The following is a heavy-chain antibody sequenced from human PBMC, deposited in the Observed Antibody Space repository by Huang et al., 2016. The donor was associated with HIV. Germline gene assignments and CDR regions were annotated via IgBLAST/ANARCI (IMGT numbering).Heavy chain of an antibody. CDR2: SYPGDSDT. V-gene: IGHV5-51*01. CDR3: ARLIGSPSFYYGLDV. D-gene: IGHD3-10*01. CDR1: GYRFRSNW. J-gene: IGHJ6*02. Sequence: EVQLVQSGAEVTKLGESLTISCKGSGYRFRSNWIGWVRQMPGKGLEWMGISYPGDSDTGYSPSFQGQVTISADKSINTAYLQWSSLKASDTAMYYCARLIGSPSFYYGLDVWGQGTTVTVSS.